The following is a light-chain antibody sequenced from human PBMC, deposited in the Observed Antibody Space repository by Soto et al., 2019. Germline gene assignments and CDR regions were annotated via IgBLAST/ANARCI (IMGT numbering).Light chain of an antibody. CDR3: SSYTSSSALVV. Sequence: QSALTKPASVSGSPVQSITISCTGTSSDVGGYNYVSWYQQHPGKAPKLMIYDVSNRPSGVSNRFSGSQSGNTASLTISGLQSEDEADYYCSSYTSSSALVVFGGGTKLTVL. CDR2: DVS. J-gene: IGLJ2*01. V-gene: IGLV2-14*01. CDR1: SSDVGGYNY.